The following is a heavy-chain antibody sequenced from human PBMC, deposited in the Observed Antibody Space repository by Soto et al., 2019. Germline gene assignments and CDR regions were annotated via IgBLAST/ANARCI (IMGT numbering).Heavy chain of an antibody. CDR3: ARGSWDDVSGHYYMDV. J-gene: IGHJ6*03. CDR2: TYYRSKWYN. D-gene: IGHD1-1*01. Sequence: SQTLSLTCDISGDSVSSNSAGWNWIRQTPSRGLEWLGRTYYRSKWYNNYAVSVKSRITINPDTSKKQFSLQLNSVTPEDTAVYYCARGSWDDVSGHYYMDVWGKGTTVTVSS. V-gene: IGHV6-1*01. CDR1: GDSVSSNSAG.